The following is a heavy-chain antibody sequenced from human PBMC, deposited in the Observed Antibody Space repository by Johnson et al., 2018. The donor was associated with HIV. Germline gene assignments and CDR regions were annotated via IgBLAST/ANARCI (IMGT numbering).Heavy chain of an antibody. CDR1: GFSFKDYY. Sequence: QVQLVESGVGLVNPGGSLRLSCATSGFSFKDYYMNWVRQTPGKWLEWVSHISSSGTIKYYADSVKGRFTVSRDNAKKSLYLEMTSLRVDDTAVYYCARESTPWGGDYVGYGLDVWGRGTKVAVSS. V-gene: IGHV3-11*04. D-gene: IGHD5-18*01. CDR3: ARESTPWGGDYVGYGLDV. CDR2: ISSSGTIK. J-gene: IGHJ3*01.